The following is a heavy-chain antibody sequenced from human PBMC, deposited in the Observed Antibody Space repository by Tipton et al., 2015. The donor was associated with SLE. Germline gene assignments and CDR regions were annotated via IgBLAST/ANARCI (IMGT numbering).Heavy chain of an antibody. J-gene: IGHJ6*03. CDR1: GGSISSGGYY. D-gene: IGHD6-6*01. V-gene: IGHV4-30-4*08. Sequence: TLSLTCTVSGGSISSGGYYWSWIRQHPGKGLEWIGYIYYSGSTYYNPSLKSRVTISVDTSKNQFSLKLSSVTAADTAVYYCARRESIAARRGYYYYMDVWGKGTTVTVSS. CDR2: IYYSGST. CDR3: ARRESIAARRGYYYYMDV.